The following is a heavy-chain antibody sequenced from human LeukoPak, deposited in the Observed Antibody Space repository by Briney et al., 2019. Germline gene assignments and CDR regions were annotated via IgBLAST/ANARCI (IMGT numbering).Heavy chain of an antibody. J-gene: IGHJ4*02. CDR2: IYYSGST. Sequence: SETLSLTCTVSGGSISSGGYYWSWIRQHPGKGLEWIGYIYYSGSTYYSPSLKSRVTISVDTSKNQFSLKLSSVTAADTAVYYCARGAHSGYDSYFDYWGQGTLVTVSS. CDR3: ARGAHSGYDSYFDY. D-gene: IGHD5-12*01. V-gene: IGHV4-31*03. CDR1: GGSISSGGYY.